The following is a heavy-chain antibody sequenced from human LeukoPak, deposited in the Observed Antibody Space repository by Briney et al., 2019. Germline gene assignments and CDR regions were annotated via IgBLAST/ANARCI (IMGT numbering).Heavy chain of an antibody. CDR3: ARFAVLLWFGEYYYGMDV. CDR2: INPNSGNT. D-gene: IGHD3-10*01. Sequence: ASVKVSCKASGYTFTSYDINWVRQATGQGLEWMGWINPNSGNTGYAQKFQGRVTMTRNTSISTAYMELSSLRSEDTAVYYCARFAVLLWFGEYYYGMDVWGQGTLVTVSS. V-gene: IGHV1-8*01. J-gene: IGHJ6*02. CDR1: GYTFTSYD.